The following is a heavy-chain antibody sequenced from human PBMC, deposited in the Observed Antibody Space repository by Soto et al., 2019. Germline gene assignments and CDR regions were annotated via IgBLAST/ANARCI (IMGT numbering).Heavy chain of an antibody. V-gene: IGHV3-30-3*01. CDR1: GFTFINYA. Sequence: WGSLRLSCAASGFTFINYAIHWGRHSPFKWLEWVAAISYDGSHTYYAESVKGRFTISRDNSKDTLYLQMNSLRTDDTDVFYCARYRSLNYGAFADWGQGTTVTVSS. J-gene: IGHJ4*02. CDR2: ISYDGSHT. CDR3: ARYRSLNYGAFAD. D-gene: IGHD4-17*01.